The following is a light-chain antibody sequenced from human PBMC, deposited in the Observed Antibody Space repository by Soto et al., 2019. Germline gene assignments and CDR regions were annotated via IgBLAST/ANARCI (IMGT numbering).Light chain of an antibody. V-gene: IGKV1-39*01. CDR2: AAS. CDR3: QKYNSAPRT. J-gene: IGKJ1*01. Sequence: DTQMTQSPSSLSASVGDTVTLTCRASHSIGGYLNWYQQKPGKAPSLLIFAASSLRSGVPSRFSGSGSGTDFILTISGLQPEDVATYYCQKYNSAPRTFGQGTKVDIK. CDR1: HSIGGY.